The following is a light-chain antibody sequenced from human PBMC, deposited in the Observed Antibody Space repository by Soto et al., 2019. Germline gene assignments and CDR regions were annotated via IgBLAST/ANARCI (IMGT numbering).Light chain of an antibody. Sequence: QSVLTQPASVSASPGQSITISCTGTSSDVGSYNLVSWYQHHPGKAPKLIIYEGGNRPSGVSNRFSASMSGNTASLTISGLQAEDEADYYCSSYAGAVVFGGGTKLTVL. V-gene: IGLV2-23*01. CDR1: SSDVGSYNL. J-gene: IGLJ2*01. CDR3: SSYAGAVV. CDR2: EGG.